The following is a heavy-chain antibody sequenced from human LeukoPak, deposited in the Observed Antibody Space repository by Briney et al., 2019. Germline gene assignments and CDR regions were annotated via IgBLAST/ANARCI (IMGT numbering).Heavy chain of an antibody. CDR3: ARRPDCSSTSCYYPNYYYMDV. V-gene: IGHV3-23*01. J-gene: IGHJ6*03. CDR2: ISGNGGST. D-gene: IGHD2-2*01. Sequence: PGGSLRLSCAATGFTSRSYAMSWVHQAPGRGLVWVSTISGNGGSTYSADSVKGRFTISRDNSKNTLYLQMNSLRAEDTAVYYCARRPDCSSTSCYYPNYYYMDVWGKGTTVTVSS. CDR1: GFTSRSYA.